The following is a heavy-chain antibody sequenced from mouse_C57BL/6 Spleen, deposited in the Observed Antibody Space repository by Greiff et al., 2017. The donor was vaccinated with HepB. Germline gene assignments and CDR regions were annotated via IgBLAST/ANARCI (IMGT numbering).Heavy chain of an antibody. J-gene: IGHJ1*03. D-gene: IGHD1-1*01. Sequence: QVQLKQPGAELVKPGASVKMSCKASGYTFTSYWITWVKQRPGQGLEWIGDIYPGSGSTNYNEKFKSKATLTVDTSSSTAYMQLSSLTSEDSAVYYCARSFITTVVAPNWYFDVWGTGTTVTVSS. V-gene: IGHV1-55*01. CDR3: ARSFITTVVAPNWYFDV. CDR1: GYTFTSYW. CDR2: IYPGSGST.